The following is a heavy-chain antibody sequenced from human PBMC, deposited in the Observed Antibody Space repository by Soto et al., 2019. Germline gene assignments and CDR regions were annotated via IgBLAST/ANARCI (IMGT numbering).Heavy chain of an antibody. V-gene: IGHV3-30*18. CDR1: GFTFRSYG. J-gene: IGHJ4*02. CDR2: ISYDGSNK. D-gene: IGHD4-17*01. Sequence: GGSLRLSSTSSGFTFRSYGMHWVRQAPGKGLEWVAVISYDGSNKYYADSVKGRFTISRDNSKNTLYLQMNSLRAEDTAVYYCAKDLGDDYGENFDYWGQGTLVTVSS. CDR3: AKDLGDDYGENFDY.